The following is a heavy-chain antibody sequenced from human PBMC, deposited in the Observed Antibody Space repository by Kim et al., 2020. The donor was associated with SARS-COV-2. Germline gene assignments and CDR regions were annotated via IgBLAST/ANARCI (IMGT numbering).Heavy chain of an antibody. Sequence: GGSLRLSCAASGFTFSKCGIHWVRLAPGRGLEWVAVVSYDGNENFYADSVKGRFIVSRDNSKNTVYLQMNSLRGEDTALYYCAKDAFEEAVPGTKNHLRCIYDHWGQGALVTVSA. CDR1: GFTFSKCG. CDR3: AKDAFEEAVPGTKNHLRCIYDH. V-gene: IGHV3-30*18. CDR2: VSYDGNEN. J-gene: IGHJ4*02. D-gene: IGHD1-7*01.